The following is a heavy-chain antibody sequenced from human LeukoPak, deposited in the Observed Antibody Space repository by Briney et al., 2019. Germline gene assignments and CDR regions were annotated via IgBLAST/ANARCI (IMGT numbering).Heavy chain of an antibody. V-gene: IGHV4-30-4*01. CDR3: ARVEVVTAIPFYYYYGMDV. CDR1: GGSISSGDYY. J-gene: IGHJ6*02. CDR2: IYYSGST. Sequence: PSQTLSLTCTVSGGSISSGDYYWSWIRQPPGKGLEWIGYIYYSGSTYYNPSLKSRVTISVDTSKNQFSLKLSSVTAADTAVYYCARVEVVTAIPFYYYYGMDVWGQGTTVTVSS. D-gene: IGHD2-21*02.